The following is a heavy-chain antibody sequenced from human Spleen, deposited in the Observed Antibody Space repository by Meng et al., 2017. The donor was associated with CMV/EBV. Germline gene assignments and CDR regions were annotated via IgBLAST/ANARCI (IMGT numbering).Heavy chain of an antibody. CDR1: GFTFSSYA. Sequence: GESLKISFAASGFTFSSYAMSWVRQAPGKGLEWVSAISGSGGSTYYADSVKGRFTISRDNSKNTLYLQMNSLRAEDTAVYYCAREYYYYYGMDVWGQGTTVTVSS. J-gene: IGHJ6*02. CDR3: AREYYYYYGMDV. CDR2: ISGSGGST. V-gene: IGHV3-23*01.